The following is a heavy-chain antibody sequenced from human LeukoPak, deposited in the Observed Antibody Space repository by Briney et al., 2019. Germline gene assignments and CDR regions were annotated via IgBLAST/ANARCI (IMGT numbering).Heavy chain of an antibody. J-gene: IGHJ5*02. Sequence: GGSLRLSCAASGFTFSSYGMSWVRQAPGKGLEWVSSISSSSSYIYYADSVKGRFTISRDNAKNSLYLQMNGLRAADTAVYYCARVPRYGLFSPWFDPWGQGTLVTVSS. V-gene: IGHV3-21*01. D-gene: IGHD2-21*01. CDR3: ARVPRYGLFSPWFDP. CDR1: GFTFSSYG. CDR2: ISSSSSYI.